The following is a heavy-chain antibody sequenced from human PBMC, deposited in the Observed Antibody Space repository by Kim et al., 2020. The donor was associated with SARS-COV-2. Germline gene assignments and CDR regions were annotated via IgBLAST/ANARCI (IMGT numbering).Heavy chain of an antibody. V-gene: IGHV4-34*01. D-gene: IGHD3-10*01. Sequence: SETLSLTCAVFGGSFTDNYWNWVRQAPGRGLELVGEINHSGESSFNSALKSRLTISVDTSKNQFSLRLSSVTAADTAVYYCARGAHHLGESSGGFGPTHYYYYMDVWGKETTVTFSS. CDR3: ARGAHHLGESSGGFGPTHYYYYMDV. CDR1: GGSFTDNY. J-gene: IGHJ6*03. CDR2: INHSGES.